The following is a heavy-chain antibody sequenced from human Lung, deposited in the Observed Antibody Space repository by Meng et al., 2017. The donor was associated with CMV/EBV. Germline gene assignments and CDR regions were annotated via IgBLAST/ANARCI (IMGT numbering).Heavy chain of an antibody. CDR2: TYYRSKWYT. V-gene: IGHV6-1*01. J-gene: IGHJ4*02. D-gene: IGHD5-12*01. CDR1: GDSVSSNLPA. Sequence: ISGDSVSSNLPAWNWIRQSPSRGLEWLGRTYYRSKWYTDYAVSVKSRIAINTDTYKNQCSLQLNSVTPEDTAVYYCARDWRGYYFDYWAQGPLVTVSS. CDR3: ARDWRGYYFDY.